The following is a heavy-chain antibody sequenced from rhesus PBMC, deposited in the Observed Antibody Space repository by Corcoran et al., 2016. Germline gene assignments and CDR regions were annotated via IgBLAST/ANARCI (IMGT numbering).Heavy chain of an antibody. V-gene: IGHV4-160*01. D-gene: IGHD6-13*01. CDR3: ARDDSSWTSAGDAFDF. CDR1: GGSIRSNY. Sequence: QVQLQESGPGLVKPSETLSLTCAVSGGSIRSNYWGWIRQPPGKGLEWIGRIYGSGGSTDYNPSLKSRVTISTDTSKNQFSLKLSSVTAADTAVYYCARDDSSWTSAGDAFDFWGQGLRVTVSS. CDR2: IYGSGGST. J-gene: IGHJ3*01.